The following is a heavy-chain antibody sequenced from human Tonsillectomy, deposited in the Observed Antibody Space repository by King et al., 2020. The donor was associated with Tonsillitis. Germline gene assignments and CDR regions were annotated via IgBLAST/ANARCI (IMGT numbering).Heavy chain of an antibody. CDR1: GFTFSSHG. J-gene: IGHJ4*02. D-gene: IGHD5-18*01. V-gene: IGHV3-30-3*01. CDR3: VRDPSSLGYSYFDY. Sequence: VQLVESGGGVVQPGRSLRLSCAASGFTFSSHGLHWVRQAPDKGLEWVAVTSYDGSNKYYAESVKGRFTISRDNSKSTLYLQMNSLRAEDTAVYYCVRDPSSLGYSYFDYWGQGTLVTVSS. CDR2: TSYDGSNK.